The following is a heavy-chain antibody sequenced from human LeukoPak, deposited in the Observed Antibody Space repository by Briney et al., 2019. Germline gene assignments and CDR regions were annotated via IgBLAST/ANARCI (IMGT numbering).Heavy chain of an antibody. J-gene: IGHJ4*02. CDR3: ASGRELTATLPF. Sequence: PSQTLSLTCTVSGGSLSSGDYYWSWIRQHPGKGLEWIGYIYYSGSTYYNASLKSRVTISVDTSKNQFSLDLNSVTAADTAVYYCASGRELTATLPFWGQGTLVTVSS. V-gene: IGHV4-31*03. CDR2: IYYSGST. CDR1: GGSLSSGDYY. D-gene: IGHD1-7*01.